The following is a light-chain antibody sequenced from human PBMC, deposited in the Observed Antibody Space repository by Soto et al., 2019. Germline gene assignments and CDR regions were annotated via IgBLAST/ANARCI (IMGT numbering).Light chain of an antibody. Sequence: QSALTQPASVSGSPGQSITISCTGTSSDVGGYNYVSWYQQHPGNAPKLMIYEVSNWPSGVSNRFSGSKSGNTASLTISGLQAEDEADYYCSSYASSSTVVFGGGTKVTVL. J-gene: IGLJ3*02. CDR1: SSDVGGYNY. V-gene: IGLV2-14*01. CDR2: EVS. CDR3: SSYASSSTVV.